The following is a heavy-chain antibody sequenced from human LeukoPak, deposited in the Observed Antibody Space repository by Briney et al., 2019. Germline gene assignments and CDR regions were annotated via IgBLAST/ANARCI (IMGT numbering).Heavy chain of an antibody. V-gene: IGHV5-51*01. J-gene: IGHJ3*02. CDR1: GYIFTSYW. Sequence: GASLQISCKGSGYIFTSYWIGWVRPLPGKGLEWMGIIYPGDSDTRYSPSFQGQVTISADKSISTAYLQWSSLKASDTAMYYCASHAAARAFDIWGQGTMVTVSS. CDR3: ASHAAARAFDI. CDR2: IYPGDSDT. D-gene: IGHD2-15*01.